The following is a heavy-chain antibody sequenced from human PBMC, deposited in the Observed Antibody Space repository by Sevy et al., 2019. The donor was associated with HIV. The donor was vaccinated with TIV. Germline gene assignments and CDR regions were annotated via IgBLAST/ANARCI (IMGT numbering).Heavy chain of an antibody. V-gene: IGHV4-30-4*01. CDR3: ARDEGDYGDKAYYYGMDV. CDR1: GGSIISGDYY. Sequence: SESLSLTCSVSGGSIISGDYYFSWVRQPPGRGLEWIGYIHYTGSTDSNPSLESRVTISVDTSKNQFSLKLTSVTAADTVVDYCARDEGDYGDKAYYYGMDVWGRGTLVTVSS. D-gene: IGHD4-17*01. J-gene: IGHJ6*02. CDR2: IHYTGST.